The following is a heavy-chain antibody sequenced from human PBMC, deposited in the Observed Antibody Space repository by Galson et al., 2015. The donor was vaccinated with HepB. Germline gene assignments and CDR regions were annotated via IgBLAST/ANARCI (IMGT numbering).Heavy chain of an antibody. CDR2: IYYSGST. CDR1: GGSISSYY. J-gene: IGHJ1*01. Sequence: ETLSLTCTVSGGSISSYYWSWIRQPPGKGLEWIGYIYYSGSTNYNPSLKSRVTISVDTSKNQFSLKLSSVTAADTAVYYCARGAGITMVRGEYFQHRGQGTLVTVSS. CDR3: ARGAGITMVRGEYFQH. V-gene: IGHV4-59*01. D-gene: IGHD3-10*01.